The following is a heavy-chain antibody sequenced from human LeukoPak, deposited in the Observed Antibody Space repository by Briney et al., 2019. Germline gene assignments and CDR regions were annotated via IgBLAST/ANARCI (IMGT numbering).Heavy chain of an antibody. Sequence: SETLSLTCTVSAGSVNSGSYYWGWIRQPPGKGLEWIGSIYYSGTTYYNPSLRSRVTISLDTSKNQFSLKVSSAIAADTAVYYCARDSLAVRHFDYWGQGFLITVSS. D-gene: IGHD6-6*01. J-gene: IGHJ4*02. CDR1: AGSVNSGSYY. CDR2: IYYSGTT. V-gene: IGHV4-39*07. CDR3: ARDSLAVRHFDY.